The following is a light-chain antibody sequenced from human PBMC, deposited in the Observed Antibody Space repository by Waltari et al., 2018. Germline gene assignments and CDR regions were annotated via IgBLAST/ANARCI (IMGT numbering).Light chain of an antibody. CDR2: DSD. CDR1: TSNIGSNH. J-gene: IGLJ2*01. Sequence: QSVLTQPPSVSAAAGQKVTISCSGSTSNIGSNHVSWYQHLPGTTPKLLIYDSDKRPSGIPDRFSGSKSGTSATLGITGLQTGDEADYYCGTWDNSLTAGVFGGGTKLTVL. CDR3: GTWDNSLTAGV. V-gene: IGLV1-51*01.